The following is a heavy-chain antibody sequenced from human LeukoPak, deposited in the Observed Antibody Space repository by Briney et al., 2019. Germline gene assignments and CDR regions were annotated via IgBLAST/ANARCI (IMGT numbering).Heavy chain of an antibody. V-gene: IGHV3-11*01. Sequence: GGSLRLSCAASGFTFSDYYMSWIRQAPGKGLEWVSYISSSGTTISYTDSVKGRFTISRDNAKDSLYLQMNSLRAEDTAVYYCARDYRSTFDYWGQGTLVTVSS. CDR3: ARDYRSTFDY. CDR2: ISSSGTTI. J-gene: IGHJ4*02. CDR1: GFTFSDYY. D-gene: IGHD1-26*01.